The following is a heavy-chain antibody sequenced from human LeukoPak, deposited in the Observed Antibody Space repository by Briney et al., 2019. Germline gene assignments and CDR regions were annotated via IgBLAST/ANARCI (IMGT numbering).Heavy chain of an antibody. Sequence: PSETLSLTCTVSGGSISSYYWSWIRQPPGKGLEWIGEINHSGSTNYNPSLKSRVTISVDTSKNQFSLKLSSVTAADTAVYYCARGPIVVVTAIPIDGMDVWGQGTTVTVSS. D-gene: IGHD2-21*02. J-gene: IGHJ6*02. CDR3: ARGPIVVVTAIPIDGMDV. CDR1: GGSISSYY. CDR2: INHSGST. V-gene: IGHV4-34*01.